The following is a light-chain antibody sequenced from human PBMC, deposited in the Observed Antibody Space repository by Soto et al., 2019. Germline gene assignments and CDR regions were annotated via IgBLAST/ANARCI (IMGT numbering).Light chain of an antibody. CDR3: QQRSNWPLT. CDR1: QSVSSY. V-gene: IGKV3-11*01. CDR2: DAS. Sequence: EIVLTQSPATLSLSPGERATLSCRASQSVSSYLAWYQQKPGQAPRLLIYDASNRATGIPARFSGSGSGTDVTLSISSLEPEDCAVYYCQQRSNWPLTCGGGTKVEIK. J-gene: IGKJ4*01.